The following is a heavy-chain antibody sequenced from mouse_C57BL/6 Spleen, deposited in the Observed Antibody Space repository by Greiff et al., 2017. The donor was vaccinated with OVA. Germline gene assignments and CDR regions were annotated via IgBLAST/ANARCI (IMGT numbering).Heavy chain of an antibody. V-gene: IGHV5-17*01. CDR3: ARWNYGSSYAWFAY. Sequence: EVKVVESGGGLVKPGGSLKLSCAASGFTFSDYGMHWVRQAPEKGLEWVAYISSGSSTIYYADTVEGRFTISRDNAKNTLFLQMTYLRSEDTAMYYCARWNYGSSYAWFAYWGQGTLVTVSA. D-gene: IGHD1-1*01. CDR1: GFTFSDYG. J-gene: IGHJ3*01. CDR2: ISSGSSTI.